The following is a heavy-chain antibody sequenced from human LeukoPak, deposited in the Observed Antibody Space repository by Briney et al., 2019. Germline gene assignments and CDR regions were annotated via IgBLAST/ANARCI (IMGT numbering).Heavy chain of an antibody. V-gene: IGHV3-9*03. J-gene: IGHJ4*02. CDR1: GFTFDDYA. CDR2: ISWNSGSI. CDR3: ARRAGAYSHPYDY. D-gene: IGHD4/OR15-4a*01. Sequence: GGSLRLSCAASGFTFDDYAMHWVRQAPGKGLEWVSGISWNSGSIGYADSVKGRFTISRDKAKNSLYLQMNSLRAEDMALYYCARRAGAYSHPYDYWGQGTLVTVSS.